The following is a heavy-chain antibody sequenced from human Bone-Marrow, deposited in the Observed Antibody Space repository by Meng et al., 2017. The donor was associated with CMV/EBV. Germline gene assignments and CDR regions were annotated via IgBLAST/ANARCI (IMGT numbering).Heavy chain of an antibody. CDR2: IYYSGST. CDR1: GGSISSSSYY. Sequence: SETLSLTCTVSGGSISSSSYYWGWIRQPPGKGLKWIGSIYYSGSTYYNPSLKSRVTISVDTSKNQFSLKLSSVTAADTAVYYCAREGYKITMVRGALSAGDDYWGQGTLVTVS. V-gene: IGHV4-39*07. D-gene: IGHD3-10*01. CDR3: AREGYKITMVRGALSAGDDY. J-gene: IGHJ4*02.